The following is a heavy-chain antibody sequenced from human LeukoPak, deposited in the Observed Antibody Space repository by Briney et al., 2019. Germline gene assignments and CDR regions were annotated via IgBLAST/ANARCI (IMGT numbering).Heavy chain of an antibody. J-gene: IGHJ4*02. CDR3: AKGGAVAVLDY. D-gene: IGHD6-19*01. CDR2: IRYDGNSK. CDR1: GFTFSNYG. Sequence: GGSLRLSCAASGFTFSNYGMYWVRQAPGKGLEWVAFIRYDGNSKYYVDSVKGRFTISRDNSKNTLYLQMNSLRPEDTAIYYCAKGGAVAVLDYWGPGTLVTVSS. V-gene: IGHV3-30*02.